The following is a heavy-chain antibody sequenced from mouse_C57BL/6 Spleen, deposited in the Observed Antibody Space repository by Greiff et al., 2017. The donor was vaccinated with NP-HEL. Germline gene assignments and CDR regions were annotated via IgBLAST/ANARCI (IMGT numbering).Heavy chain of an antibody. CDR1: GYTFTSYW. D-gene: IGHD2-2*01. CDR2: INPSNGGT. V-gene: IGHV1-53*01. J-gene: IGHJ1*03. Sequence: QVQLQQPGTELVKPGASVKLSCKASGYTFTSYWMHWVKQRPGQGLEWIGNINPSNGGTNYNEKFKSKATLTADKSSSTAYMQLSSLTSEDSAVYYCARGEGLRPPEGFDVWGTGTTVTVSS. CDR3: ARGEGLRPPEGFDV.